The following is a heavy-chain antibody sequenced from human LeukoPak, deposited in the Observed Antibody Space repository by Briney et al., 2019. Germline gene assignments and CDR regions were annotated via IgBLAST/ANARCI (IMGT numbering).Heavy chain of an antibody. D-gene: IGHD3-9*01. CDR2: IKQDGSEK. V-gene: IGHV3-7*01. CDR1: GFTFSSYW. CDR3: AKSYYDILTGYHDAFDI. J-gene: IGHJ3*02. Sequence: PGGSLRLSCAASGFTFSSYWMSWVRQAPGKGLEWVANIKQDGSEKYYVDSVKGRFTISRDNAKNSLYLQMNSLRAEDTAVYYCAKSYYDILTGYHDAFDIWGQGTMVTVSS.